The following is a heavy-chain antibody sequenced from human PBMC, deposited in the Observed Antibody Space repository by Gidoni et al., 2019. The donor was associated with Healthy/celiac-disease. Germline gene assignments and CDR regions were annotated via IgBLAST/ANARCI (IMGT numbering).Heavy chain of an antibody. Sequence: HVQLVQSGAEVKKPGASVKVSCKASGYTFTSYAMHWVRQAPGQRLEWMGWITAGNGNTKYSQKFQGRVTITRDTSASTAYMELSSLRSEDTAVYYCARDRDITGIKNTLDYWGQGTLVTVSS. V-gene: IGHV1-3*01. CDR2: ITAGNGNT. CDR1: GYTFTSYA. CDR3: ARDRDITGIKNTLDY. D-gene: IGHD1-20*01. J-gene: IGHJ4*02.